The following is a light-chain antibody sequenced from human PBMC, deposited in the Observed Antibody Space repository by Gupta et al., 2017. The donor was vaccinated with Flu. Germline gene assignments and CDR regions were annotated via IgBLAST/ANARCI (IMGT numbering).Light chain of an antibody. CDR3: AAWDDSLNGFYV. J-gene: IGLJ1*01. CDR1: SSNIGSNT. CDR2: SNN. Sequence: QSVLTQPPSASGTPGQRVTTPCSVSSSNIGSNTVNWYKQRPGTAPKLLIYSNNQRPSGVPDRFSGSKSGTSASLAISGLQSEDEADYYCAAWDDSLNGFYVFGTGTKVTVL. V-gene: IGLV1-44*01.